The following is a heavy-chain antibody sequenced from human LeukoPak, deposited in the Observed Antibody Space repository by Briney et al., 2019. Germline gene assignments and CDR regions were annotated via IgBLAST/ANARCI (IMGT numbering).Heavy chain of an antibody. CDR3: ARVSSYGSGSYGDY. CDR1: GCTFSSYW. D-gene: IGHD3-10*01. J-gene: IGHJ4*02. CDR2: IKQDGSEK. Sequence: PGGSLRLSCAASGCTFSSYWMSWVRQAPGKGLEWVANIKQDGSEKYYVDSVKGRFTISRDNAKNSLYLQMNSLRAEDTAVYYCARVSSYGSGSYGDYWGQGTLVTVSS. V-gene: IGHV3-7*01.